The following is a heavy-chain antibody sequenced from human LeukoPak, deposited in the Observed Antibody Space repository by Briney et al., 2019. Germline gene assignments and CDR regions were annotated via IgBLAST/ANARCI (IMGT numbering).Heavy chain of an antibody. Sequence: SETLSLTCTVSGGSISSYYWSWIRQPPGKGLEWIGYIYYSGSTNYNPSLKSRVTISVDTSKNQFSLKLSSVTAADTAVYYCARVYYDYVWGTNNWFDPWGQGTLVTVSS. J-gene: IGHJ5*02. CDR2: IYYSGST. CDR1: GGSISSYY. D-gene: IGHD3-16*01. CDR3: ARVYYDYVWGTNNWFDP. V-gene: IGHV4-59*01.